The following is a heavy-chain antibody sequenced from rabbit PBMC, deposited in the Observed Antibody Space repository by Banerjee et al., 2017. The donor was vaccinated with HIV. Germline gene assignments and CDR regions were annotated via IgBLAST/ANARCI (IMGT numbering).Heavy chain of an antibody. J-gene: IGHJ6*01. Sequence: QSLEESGGDLVKPGASLTLTCTASGIDFNNYYYMCWVRQAPGKGLEWIGCIYFGSGGTYYASWAKGRFTISKTSSTTVTLQMTSLTAADTATYFCARHRAGGYGHDLWGPGTLVTVS. CDR2: IYFGSGGT. V-gene: IGHV1S40*01. D-gene: IGHD1-1*01. CDR3: ARHRAGGYGHDL. CDR1: GIDFNNYYY.